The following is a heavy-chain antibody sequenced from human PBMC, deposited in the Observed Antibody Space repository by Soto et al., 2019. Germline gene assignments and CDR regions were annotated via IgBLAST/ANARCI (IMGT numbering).Heavy chain of an antibody. Sequence: PGGSLRLSCAASGFTFSSYSMNWVRQAPGKGLEWVSSISSSSSYIYYADSVKGRFTISRDNAKNSLYLQMNSLRAEDTAVYYCAREGWGRPAIDYDSSGYSDYWGQGTLVTVSS. CDR1: GFTFSSYS. CDR3: AREGWGRPAIDYDSSGYSDY. J-gene: IGHJ4*02. D-gene: IGHD3-22*01. CDR2: ISSSSSYI. V-gene: IGHV3-21*01.